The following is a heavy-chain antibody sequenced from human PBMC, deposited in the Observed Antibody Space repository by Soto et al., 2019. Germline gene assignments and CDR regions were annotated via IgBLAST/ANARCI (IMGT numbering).Heavy chain of an antibody. CDR2: INADSTYI. CDR3: VRDFGRYFRSGYMDV. J-gene: IGHJ6*03. CDR1: GFTFSAFS. V-gene: IGHV3-21*02. D-gene: IGHD3-9*01. Sequence: EVRLVESGGGLVKPGGSLRLSCAASGFTFSAFSMNWVRQAPGKGLEWLSSINADSTYIYYGDSLRGRSTTAGDDAKDRLHLQTASLRPEDTPVYYCVRDFGRYFRSGYMDVWGDGATVIVSS.